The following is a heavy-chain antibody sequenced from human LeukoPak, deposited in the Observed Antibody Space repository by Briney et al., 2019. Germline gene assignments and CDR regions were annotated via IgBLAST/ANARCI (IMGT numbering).Heavy chain of an antibody. Sequence: PGGSLRLSCAASGFTFSSYGMSWVRQAPGKGLEWVSSLTGSGGSTYYADSMKGRFTISRDNSKNMLYLQMNSLRAEDTAVYYCARDLGQYYDTSDNWFDPWGQGTLVTVSS. V-gene: IGHV3-23*01. CDR3: ARDLGQYYDTSDNWFDP. J-gene: IGHJ5*02. CDR1: GFTFSSYG. D-gene: IGHD3-22*01. CDR2: LTGSGGST.